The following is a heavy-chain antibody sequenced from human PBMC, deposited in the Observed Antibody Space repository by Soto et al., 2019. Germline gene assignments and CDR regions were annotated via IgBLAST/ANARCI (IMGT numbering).Heavy chain of an antibody. D-gene: IGHD3-10*01. Sequence: GGSLRLSCAASGFTFSSYSMNWVRQAPGKGLEWVSSISSSSSYIYYADSVKGRFTISRDNAKNSLYLQMNSLTAADTAVYYCARTQFYSGSGNYRNLMFDPWGQGTQVTVSS. CDR3: ARTQFYSGSGNYRNLMFDP. V-gene: IGHV3-21*04. CDR2: ISSSSSYI. J-gene: IGHJ5*02. CDR1: GFTFSSYS.